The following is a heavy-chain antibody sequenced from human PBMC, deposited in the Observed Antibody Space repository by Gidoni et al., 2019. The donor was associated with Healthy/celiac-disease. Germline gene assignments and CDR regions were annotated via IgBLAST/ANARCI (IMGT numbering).Heavy chain of an antibody. D-gene: IGHD3-10*01. CDR3: ARGGPPMVRGLQVYYYYYGMDV. Sequence: QLQLQESGPGLVKLSETLSLTCPVSGGSISSSSYYWGWIRQPPGKGLEWIGSIYYSGSTYYNPSLKSRVTISVDTSKNQFSLKLSSVTAADTAVYYCARGGPPMVRGLQVYYYYYGMDVWGQGTTVTVSS. CDR1: GGSISSSSYY. CDR2: IYYSGST. V-gene: IGHV4-39*07. J-gene: IGHJ6*02.